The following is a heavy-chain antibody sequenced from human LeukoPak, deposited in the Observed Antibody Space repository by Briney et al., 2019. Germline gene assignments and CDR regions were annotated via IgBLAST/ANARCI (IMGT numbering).Heavy chain of an antibody. Sequence: GGSLRLSCAASGFTVSSNYMSWVRQAPGKGLEWVSIIYSGGNTFYTDSVKGRYTISRDNSKNTLYLQMNSLRAEDTAVYYCARVIKGMQWLTSYYYYYGMDVWGQGTTVTVSS. D-gene: IGHD6-19*01. CDR1: GFTVSSNY. CDR3: ARVIKGMQWLTSYYYYYGMDV. CDR2: IYSGGNT. J-gene: IGHJ6*02. V-gene: IGHV3-53*01.